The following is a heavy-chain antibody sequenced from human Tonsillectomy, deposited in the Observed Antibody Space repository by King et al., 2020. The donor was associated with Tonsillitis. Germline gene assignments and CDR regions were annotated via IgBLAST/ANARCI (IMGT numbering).Heavy chain of an antibody. V-gene: IGHV4-31*01. Sequence: QLQESGPGLVKPSQTLSLTCTVSGGSITSDGYYWSWIRQPPGKGLEWIGYISYSGGTYYNPSLRSQVIISVDTSKNQFSLRLISVTAADTAVYFCARAYRTSTWNSWGQGTLVTVSS. D-gene: IGHD2-2*01. CDR2: ISYSGGT. CDR3: ARAYRTSTWNS. CDR1: GGSITSDGYY. J-gene: IGHJ4*02.